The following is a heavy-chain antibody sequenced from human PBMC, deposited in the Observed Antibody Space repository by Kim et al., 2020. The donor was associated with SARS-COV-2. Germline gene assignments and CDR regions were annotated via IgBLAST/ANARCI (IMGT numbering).Heavy chain of an antibody. CDR2: ISWNSGSI. CDR3: AKDTGWSSYNWNDDAFDI. Sequence: GGSLRLSCAASGFTFDDYAMHWVRQAPGKGLEWVSGISWNSGSIGYADSVKGRFTISRDNAKNSLYLQMNSLRAEDTALYYCAKDTGWSSYNWNDDAFDIWGQGTMVTVSS. D-gene: IGHD1-20*01. J-gene: IGHJ3*02. CDR1: GFTFDDYA. V-gene: IGHV3-9*01.